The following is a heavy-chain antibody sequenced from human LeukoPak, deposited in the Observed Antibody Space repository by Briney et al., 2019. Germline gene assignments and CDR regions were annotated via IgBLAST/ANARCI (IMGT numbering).Heavy chain of an antibody. D-gene: IGHD6-19*01. CDR2: LNPNSGGT. Sequence: ASVKVSCKASGYTFTDYYMHWVRQSPGQGLKGWGGLNPNSGGTNYAQKFQGRFTMTRDTSINTDYMAVSGLRFDATAVYYCSRGAPTIAMTGTGLDYWGKGTLVAVSS. V-gene: IGHV1-2*02. CDR1: GYTFTDYY. CDR3: SRGAPTIAMTGTGLDY. J-gene: IGHJ4*02.